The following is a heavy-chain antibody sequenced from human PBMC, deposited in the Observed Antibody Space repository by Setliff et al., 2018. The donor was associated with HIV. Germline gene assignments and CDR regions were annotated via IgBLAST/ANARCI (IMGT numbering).Heavy chain of an antibody. D-gene: IGHD3-22*01. CDR3: ARDLRWYDSSGSHDAFDI. J-gene: IGHJ3*02. Sequence: QPGGSLRLSCVASGITVSGIYMTWVRQAPGKGLEWVSVINGGTTTYYADSVKGRFTISRDNSKNTLYLQMNSLRAEDTAVYYCARDLRWYDSSGSHDAFDIWGQGTMVTVSS. V-gene: IGHV3-53*01. CDR2: INGGTTT. CDR1: GITVSGIY.